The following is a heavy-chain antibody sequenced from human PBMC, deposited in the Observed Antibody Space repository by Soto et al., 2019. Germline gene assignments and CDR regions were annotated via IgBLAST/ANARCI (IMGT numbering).Heavy chain of an antibody. D-gene: IGHD2-2*01. CDR2: INAGNGNT. V-gene: IGHV1-3*01. Sequence: ASVKVSCKASGYTFTSYAMHWVRQAPGQRLEWMGWINAGNGNTKYSQKFQGRVTITRNTSISTAYMELSSLRSEDTAVYYCAVPVVPDTIDAFDIWGQGTMVTVSS. J-gene: IGHJ3*02. CDR3: AVPVVPDTIDAFDI. CDR1: GYTFTSYA.